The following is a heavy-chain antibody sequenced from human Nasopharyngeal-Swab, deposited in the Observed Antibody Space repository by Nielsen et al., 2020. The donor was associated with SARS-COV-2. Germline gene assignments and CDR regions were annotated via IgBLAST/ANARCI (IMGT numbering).Heavy chain of an antibody. D-gene: IGHD3-22*01. CDR1: GFTFSRYT. Sequence: GESLKISCAASGFTFSRYTMHWVRQAPGKGLEWVAVISYDGSNKYYGDSVKGRFTISRDISKNTLYLQMNSLRAEDTAVFYCASTPLDSSGYYYAFHYWGRGTLVTVSS. J-gene: IGHJ4*02. CDR3: ASTPLDSSGYYYAFHY. CDR2: ISYDGSNK. V-gene: IGHV3-30-3*01.